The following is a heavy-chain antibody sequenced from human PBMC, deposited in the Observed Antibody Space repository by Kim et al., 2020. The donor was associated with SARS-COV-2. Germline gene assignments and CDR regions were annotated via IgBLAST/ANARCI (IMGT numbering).Heavy chain of an antibody. J-gene: IGHJ6*02. Sequence: DSVKGRFTIYRDNAKNSLYLQMNSLRAEDTAVYYCASEVGATRYYYGLDVWGQGTTVTVSS. D-gene: IGHD1-26*01. V-gene: IGHV3-21*01. CDR3: ASEVGATRYYYGLDV.